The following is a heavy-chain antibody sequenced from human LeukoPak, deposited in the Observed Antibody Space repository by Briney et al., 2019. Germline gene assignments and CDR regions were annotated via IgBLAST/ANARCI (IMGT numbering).Heavy chain of an antibody. V-gene: IGHV5-51*01. J-gene: IGHJ4*02. CDR2: IYPDDSDT. Sequence: GESLKISCKASGYIFTNYWIGWVRQMPGKGLEWMGIIYPDDSDTRYSPSFQGQVTISADKSISTAYLQWSSLRASDSAMYYCARPIAVTGSYYFDYWGQGTLVTVSS. D-gene: IGHD6-19*01. CDR3: ARPIAVTGSYYFDY. CDR1: GYIFTNYW.